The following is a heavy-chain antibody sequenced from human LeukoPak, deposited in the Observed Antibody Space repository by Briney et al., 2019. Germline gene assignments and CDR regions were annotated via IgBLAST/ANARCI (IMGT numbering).Heavy chain of an antibody. V-gene: IGHV5-51*01. CDR3: ARLLREGVVVPAAIRRFDP. D-gene: IGHD2-2*01. J-gene: IGHJ5*02. Sequence: GEFLKISCKGSGYSFSSYWIGWVRQMPGKGLEWMVMICPGGSDIRYSPSIQGQVTISADKSICTAYLQRSSMKASDTAMYYCARLLREGVVVPAAIRRFDPWGQGTLVTV. CDR2: ICPGGSDI. CDR1: GYSFSSYW.